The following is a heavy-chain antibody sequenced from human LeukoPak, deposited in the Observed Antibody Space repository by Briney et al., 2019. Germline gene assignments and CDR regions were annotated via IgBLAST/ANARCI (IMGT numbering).Heavy chain of an antibody. V-gene: IGHV4-34*01. CDR2: INHSGST. CDR3: ARDRRGYSYGPRYYFDY. Sequence: SETLSLTCAVYGASFSGYYWSWIRQPPGKGLEWIGEINHSGSTNYNPSLKSRVTISVDTSKNQFSLKLSSVTAADTAVYYCARDRRGYSYGPRYYFDYWGQGTLVTVSS. D-gene: IGHD5-18*01. CDR1: GASFSGYY. J-gene: IGHJ4*02.